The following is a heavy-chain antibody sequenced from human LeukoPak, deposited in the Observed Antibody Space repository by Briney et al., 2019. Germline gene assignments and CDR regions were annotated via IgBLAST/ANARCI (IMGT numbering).Heavy chain of an antibody. CDR1: GFTFSTFP. V-gene: IGHV3-21*01. J-gene: IGHJ6*03. CDR3: ARDWGTTTGLKYYYYMVV. CDR2: ISSSSGYI. D-gene: IGHD1-1*01. Sequence: GGSLRLSCAASGFTFSTFPMNWVRQAPGQGLKGVSSISSSSGYIYYAVSVQCRFTISRDNAKNSLYLQMNSLRAEDTAVYYCARDWGTTTGLKYYYYMVVWGKGTTVTVSS.